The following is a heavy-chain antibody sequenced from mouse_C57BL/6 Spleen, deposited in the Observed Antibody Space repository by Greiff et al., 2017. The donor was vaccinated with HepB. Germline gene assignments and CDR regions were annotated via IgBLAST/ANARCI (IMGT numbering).Heavy chain of an antibody. D-gene: IGHD2-3*01. CDR2: IDPENGDT. CDR1: GFNIKDDY. V-gene: IGHV14-4*01. CDR3: TTSSYDGYYGGFDY. Sequence: EVKLVESGAELVRPGASVKLSCTASGFNIKDDYMHWVKQRPEQGLEWIGWIDPENGDTEYASKFQGKATITADTSSNTAYLQLSSLTSEDTAVYYCTTSSYDGYYGGFDYWGQGTTLTVSS. J-gene: IGHJ2*01.